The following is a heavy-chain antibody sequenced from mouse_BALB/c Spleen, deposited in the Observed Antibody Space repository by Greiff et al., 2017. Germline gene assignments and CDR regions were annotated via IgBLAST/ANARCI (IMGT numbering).Heavy chain of an antibody. Sequence: VQLQQSGPELVKPGASVKISCKASGYTFTDYNMHWVKQSHGKSLEWIGYIYPYNGGTGYNQKFKSKATLTVDNSSSTAYMELRSLTSEDSAVYYCAREGGERDYFDYWGQGTTLTVSS. CDR3: AREGGERDYFDY. CDR1: GYTFTDYN. CDR2: IYPYNGGT. V-gene: IGHV1S29*02. J-gene: IGHJ2*01.